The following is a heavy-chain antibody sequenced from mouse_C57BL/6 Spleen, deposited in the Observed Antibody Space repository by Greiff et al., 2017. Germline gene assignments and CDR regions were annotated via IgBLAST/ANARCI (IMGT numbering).Heavy chain of an antibody. J-gene: IGHJ1*03. CDR2: ISYSGST. V-gene: IGHV3-8*01. CDR1: GYSITSDY. CDR3: ARYYGSSYWYFDV. Sequence: VQLKESGPGLAKPSQTLSLTCSVTGYSITSDYWNWIRKFPGNKLEYMGYISYSGSTYYNPSLKSRISITRDTSKNQYYLQLNSVTTEDTATYXCARYYGSSYWYFDVGGTGTTVTVSS. D-gene: IGHD1-1*01.